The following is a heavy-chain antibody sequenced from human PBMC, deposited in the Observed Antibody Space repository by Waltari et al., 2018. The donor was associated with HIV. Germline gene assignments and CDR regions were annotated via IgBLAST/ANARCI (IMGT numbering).Heavy chain of an antibody. Sequence: EVQLVESGGGLVQPGGSLRLSCAASGFTFSSYWMSWVCQAPGKGLACVAKIKADGNEKNYVDSGKGRFTISRDNAKNSLYLLMNSLRAEDTAVYYCARVSGTLFSWGQGTLVTVSS. V-gene: IGHV3-7*01. CDR1: GFTFSSYW. D-gene: IGHD1-26*01. CDR2: IKADGNEK. J-gene: IGHJ5*02. CDR3: ARVSGTLFS.